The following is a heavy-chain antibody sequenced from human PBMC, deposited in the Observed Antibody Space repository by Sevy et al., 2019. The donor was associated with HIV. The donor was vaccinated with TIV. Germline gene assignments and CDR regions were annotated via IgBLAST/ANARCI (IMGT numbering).Heavy chain of an antibody. Sequence: ASVKVSCKVSGYTLTELSMHWVRQAPGKGLEWMGGFDPEEGETIYAQKFQGRVTMSEDTSTDTAYMELCSLRSEDTAVYYCATAPITFGGVIVTPHYFDYWGQGTLVTVSS. D-gene: IGHD3-16*02. CDR3: ATAPITFGGVIVTPHYFDY. J-gene: IGHJ4*02. CDR2: FDPEEGET. CDR1: GYTLTELS. V-gene: IGHV1-24*01.